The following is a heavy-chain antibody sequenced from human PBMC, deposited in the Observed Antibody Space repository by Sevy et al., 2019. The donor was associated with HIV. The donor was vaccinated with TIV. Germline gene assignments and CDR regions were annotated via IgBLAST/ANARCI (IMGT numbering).Heavy chain of an antibody. CDR3: AGGDTPMITDLDY. CDR2: ITSGGAT. J-gene: IGHJ4*02. CDR1: GLNFNTNG. V-gene: IGHV3-23*01. Sequence: GGSLRLSCAASGLNFNTNGMSWVRQAPGKGLEWVAGITSGGATYYADSGKGRFTVSRDNPRNTLYLQLNSLRADDTAVFYCAGGDTPMITDLDYWGQGTLVTVSS. D-gene: IGHD3-16*01.